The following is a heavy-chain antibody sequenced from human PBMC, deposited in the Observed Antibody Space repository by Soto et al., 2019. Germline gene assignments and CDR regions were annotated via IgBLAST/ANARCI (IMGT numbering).Heavy chain of an antibody. CDR2: SNAGYGNT. CDR1: GYTFTNYA. CDR3: ARVGAPTTDALDY. Sequence: ASVKVSCKASGYTFTNYAWQWVRQAPGQRLEWMGWSNAGYGNTKYSQKFQGRVTITRDTSASTAYMELSSLTSEDTAVYYCARVGAPTTDALDYWGQGTLVTVSS. V-gene: IGHV1-3*01. D-gene: IGHD4-17*01. J-gene: IGHJ4*02.